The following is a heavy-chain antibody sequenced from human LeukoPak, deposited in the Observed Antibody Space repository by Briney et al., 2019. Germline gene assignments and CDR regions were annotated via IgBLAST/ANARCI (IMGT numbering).Heavy chain of an antibody. D-gene: IGHD6-19*01. CDR3: TYGSGWYFDY. CDR1: GFTFGDYA. V-gene: IGHV3-49*04. CDR2: IRSKAYGGTT. Sequence: PGGSLRLSCTASGFTFGDYAMSWVRQAPGKGLEWVGFIRSKAYGGTTEYAASVKGRFTISRDDSKSIAYLQMNSLKTEDTAVYYCTYGSGWYFDYWGHGTLVTVSS. J-gene: IGHJ4*01.